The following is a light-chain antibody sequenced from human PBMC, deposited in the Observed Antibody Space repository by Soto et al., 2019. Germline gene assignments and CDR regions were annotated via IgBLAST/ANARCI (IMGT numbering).Light chain of an antibody. J-gene: IGKJ4*01. Sequence: IQLTQSPSSLSASVGDRVTITCRASRGISSYLAWYQQKPGRAHKLLIYAASTLQSGVQSRFSGSGSGTDFTLTIRSLQPEDFATYYCKQLHSYPLTFGGGTKVDI. CDR3: KQLHSYPLT. V-gene: IGKV1-9*01. CDR2: AAS. CDR1: RGISSY.